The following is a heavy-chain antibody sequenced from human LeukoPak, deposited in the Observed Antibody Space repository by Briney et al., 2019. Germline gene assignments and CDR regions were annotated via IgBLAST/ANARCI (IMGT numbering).Heavy chain of an antibody. CDR3: ARDHYYGSGSENYYYYYGMDV. V-gene: IGHV1-69*04. J-gene: IGHJ6*02. CDR1: GGTFSSYA. CDR2: IIPILGIA. Sequence: SVKVSCKAPGGTFSSYAISWVRQAPGQGLEWMGRIIPILGIANYAQKFQGRVTITADKSTSTAYMELSSLRSEDTAVYYCARDHYYGSGSENYYYYYGMDVWGQGTTVTVSS. D-gene: IGHD3-10*01.